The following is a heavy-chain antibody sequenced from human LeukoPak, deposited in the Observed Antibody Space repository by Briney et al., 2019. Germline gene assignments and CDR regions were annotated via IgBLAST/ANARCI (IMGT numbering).Heavy chain of an antibody. D-gene: IGHD3-22*01. CDR2: INPNTGGT. V-gene: IGHV1-2*02. CDR1: GGTFGSYA. J-gene: IGHJ4*02. CDR3: ATSIGDYYDSSALDY. Sequence: ASVKVSCKASGGTFGSYAISWVRQAPGQGLEWMGWINPNTGGTNYAQKFQGRVTMTRDTSISTANMELSRLRSDDTAVYFCATSIGDYYDSSALDYWGQGTLVTVSS.